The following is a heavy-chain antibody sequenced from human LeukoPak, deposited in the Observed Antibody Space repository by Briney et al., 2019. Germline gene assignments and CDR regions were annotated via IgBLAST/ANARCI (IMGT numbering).Heavy chain of an antibody. CDR3: ARGDWYYYYYYMDV. Sequence: SETLSLICTVSGGSISYSHWTWIRQPPGKGLEWIGYIDYSGSTTFNTSLKSRATMSLDTSENRITLRLTSVTAADTAFYYCARGDWYYYYYYMDVWGKGTTVTISS. V-gene: IGHV4-59*01. J-gene: IGHJ6*03. CDR1: GGSISYSH. D-gene: IGHD3/OR15-3a*01. CDR2: IDYSGST.